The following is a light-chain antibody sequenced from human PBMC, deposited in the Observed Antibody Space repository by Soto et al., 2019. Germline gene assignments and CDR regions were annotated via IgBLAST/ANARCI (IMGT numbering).Light chain of an antibody. V-gene: IGLV2-8*01. J-gene: IGLJ1*01. Sequence: QSALTQPPSASGSPGQSVTISCTGTSSDIGVYDFVSWYQQHPGKAPKVIIYQVNKRPSGVPDRFSGSKSGNTASLTVSGLGPEDEADYCCSSFAGSYSPYVFGTGTKLTVL. CDR2: QVN. CDR1: SSDIGVYDF. CDR3: SSFAGSYSPYV.